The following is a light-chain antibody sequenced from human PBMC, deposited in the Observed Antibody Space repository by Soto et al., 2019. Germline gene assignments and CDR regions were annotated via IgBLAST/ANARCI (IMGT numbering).Light chain of an antibody. V-gene: IGLV2-14*01. J-gene: IGLJ2*01. Sequence: SALTQPASVSGSPGQSITVSCTGTSSDVGASNYVSWYQQHPVKAPKLMIYDVSSRPSGISNRFSGSKSGNTASLTISGVQAEDEADYYCSSFASSSTVIFGGGTKVTVL. CDR2: DVS. CDR3: SSFASSSTVI. CDR1: SSDVGASNY.